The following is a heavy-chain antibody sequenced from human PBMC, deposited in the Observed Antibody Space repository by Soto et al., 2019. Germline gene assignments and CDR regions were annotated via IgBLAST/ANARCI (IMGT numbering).Heavy chain of an antibody. CDR3: ARGPTDYYDNSANYFLDY. CDR2: ISTYNGNT. Sequence: QVQLVQSGAEVKKPGASVKVSCKASGYTFITYGVSWVRQAPGQGLDWLGWISTYNGNTRYAERLQGRVTVTTDTNTNTAYMELRNLRSDDTAVYYCARGPTDYYDNSANYFLDYWGQGTLVTVSS. CDR1: GYTFITYG. V-gene: IGHV1-18*01. D-gene: IGHD3-22*01. J-gene: IGHJ4*02.